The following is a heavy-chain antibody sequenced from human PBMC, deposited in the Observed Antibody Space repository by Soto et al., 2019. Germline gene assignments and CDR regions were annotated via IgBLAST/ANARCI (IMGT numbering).Heavy chain of an antibody. Sequence: GGSLRLSCAASGFTVSSNYMSWVRQAPGKGLEWVSVIYSGGSTYYADSVKGRFTISRDNSKNTLYLQMNSLRAEDTAVYYCARGGQLWPRGYYYGMDVWGQGTTVTVSS. V-gene: IGHV3-53*01. CDR1: GFTVSSNY. J-gene: IGHJ6*02. D-gene: IGHD5-18*01. CDR3: ARGGQLWPRGYYYGMDV. CDR2: IYSGGST.